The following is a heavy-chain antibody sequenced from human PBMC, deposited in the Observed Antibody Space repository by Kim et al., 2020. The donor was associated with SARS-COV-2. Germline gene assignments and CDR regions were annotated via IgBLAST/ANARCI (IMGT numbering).Heavy chain of an antibody. D-gene: IGHD5-12*01. V-gene: IGHV3-48*02. CDR2: ISGRDPAI. CDR3: ARENGFDGGWFHS. CDR1: GFTFNTHS. Sequence: GGSLRLSCKASGFTFNTHSLTWVRQAPGKWLEWIAYISGRDPAIFYADSVKGRFIISRDNAETSVYLQMNSLRDEDSGVYYCARENGFDGGWFHSWGQGT. J-gene: IGHJ5*01.